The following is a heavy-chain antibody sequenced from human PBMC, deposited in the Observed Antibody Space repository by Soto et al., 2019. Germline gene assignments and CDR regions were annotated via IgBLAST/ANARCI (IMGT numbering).Heavy chain of an antibody. CDR2: ISAYNGNT. V-gene: IGHV1-18*01. J-gene: IGHJ6*02. Sequence: QVQLVQSGAEVKKPGASVKVSCKASGYTFTSYGISWVRQAPGQGLEWMGWISAYNGNTNYAQKLQGRVTMTTDTSTNTAYMELRSLRSDDTTVYYCARDPIGDYGADYYYRMDVWGQGTTVTVSS. CDR1: GYTFTSYG. D-gene: IGHD4-17*01. CDR3: ARDPIGDYGADYYYRMDV.